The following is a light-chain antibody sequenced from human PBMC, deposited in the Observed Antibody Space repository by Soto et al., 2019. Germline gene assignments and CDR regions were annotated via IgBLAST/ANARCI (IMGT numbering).Light chain of an antibody. CDR2: GAS. V-gene: IGKV3-20*01. CDR3: QQYINWPPLT. J-gene: IGKJ4*01. CDR1: QSVISSS. Sequence: EIVLTQSPGTLSLSPGERATLSCRASQSVISSSLAWYQQKPGQAPRLLIYGASNRATGIPDRFSGSGSGTEFTLTISSLQSEDFAVYYCQQYINWPPLTFGGGTKVDIK.